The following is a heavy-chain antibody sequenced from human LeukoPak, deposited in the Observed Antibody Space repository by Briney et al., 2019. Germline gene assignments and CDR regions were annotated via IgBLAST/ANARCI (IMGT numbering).Heavy chain of an antibody. D-gene: IGHD3-10*01. CDR1: DFSLSTRGVG. J-gene: IGHJ4*02. CDR3: AHRARLLWFGELSNIPNYFDY. Sequence: ESGLTVANPTHTLTLTCTFSDFSLSTRGVGVDWIRQPPGKALEWHPLIYWNEDKRYSPSLKISLTITKVTTKNHVGLTVTNMCSVHAAPYSCAHRARLLWFGELSNIPNYFDYWGQGTLVTVSS. CDR2: IYWNEDK. V-gene: IGHV2-5*01.